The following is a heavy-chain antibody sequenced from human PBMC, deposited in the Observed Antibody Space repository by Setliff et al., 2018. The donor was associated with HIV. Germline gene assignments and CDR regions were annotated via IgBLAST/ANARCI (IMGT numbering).Heavy chain of an antibody. D-gene: IGHD4-17*01. J-gene: IGHJ4*02. Sequence: GASVKVSCKASGYTFTGYYMHWVRQAPGQGLEWMGWINPNSGGTTYAQKFQGRVTMTRDTSISTAYMEVSRLRSDDTAVYYCARRVPPIPSGDLDYWGQGTLVTVSS. V-gene: IGHV1-2*02. CDR1: GYTFTGYY. CDR3: ARRVPPIPSGDLDY. CDR2: INPNSGGT.